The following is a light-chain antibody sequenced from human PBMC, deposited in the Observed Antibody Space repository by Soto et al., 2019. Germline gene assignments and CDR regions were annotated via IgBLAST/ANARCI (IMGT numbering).Light chain of an antibody. CDR3: PQRYSPPPT. CDR1: QTTNIY. V-gene: IGKV1-39*01. J-gene: IGKJ1*01. Sequence: DIQLTQSPSSLSASLGDRVTITCRASQTTNIYLNWYQQKPGKAPKLLIYAASSLQSGVPSRFSGSGFGTDFTLHISILPFEDFATYYCPQRYSPPPTVGQGTKVEIK. CDR2: AAS.